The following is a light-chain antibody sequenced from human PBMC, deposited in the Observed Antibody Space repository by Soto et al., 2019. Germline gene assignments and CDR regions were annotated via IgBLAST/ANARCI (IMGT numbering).Light chain of an antibody. J-gene: IGKJ4*01. CDR2: VAS. CDR3: QKYSSAPLT. Sequence: DIQMTQSPSTLSASVGDRVTITCRASQGISNYLAWYQQQPGKVPKLLIYVASTLQSGVPSRFSGSGSGTEFTLTISSLQPDDVATYYCQKYSSAPLTFGRGTKVEIK. CDR1: QGISNY. V-gene: IGKV1-27*01.